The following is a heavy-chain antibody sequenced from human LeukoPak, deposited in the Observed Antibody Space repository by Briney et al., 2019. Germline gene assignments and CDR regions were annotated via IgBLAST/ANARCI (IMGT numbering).Heavy chain of an antibody. J-gene: IGHJ5*02. D-gene: IGHD2-15*01. V-gene: IGHV4-38-2*01. Sequence: PSETLSLTCAVSGYSISGGYYWGWIRQPPGKGLEWIGSIYHSGSTYYNPSLKSRVTISVDTSKNQFSLKLSSVTAADTAVYYCARHTYCSGGSCYFDPWGQGTLVTVSS. CDR1: GYSISGGYY. CDR2: IYHSGST. CDR3: ARHTYCSGGSCYFDP.